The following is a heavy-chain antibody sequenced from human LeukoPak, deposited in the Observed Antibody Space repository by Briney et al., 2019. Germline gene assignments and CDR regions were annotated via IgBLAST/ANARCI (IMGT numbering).Heavy chain of an antibody. CDR2: IKEDGSEK. D-gene: IGHD1-26*01. CDR3: VRSGGY. J-gene: IGHJ4*02. Sequence: SGGSLRLSCAASGFTFSSYGMSWVRQAPGKGLEWVANIKEDGSEKYYVDSVKGRFTISRDNAKNSLCLQMNSLRAEDTAIYYCVRSGGYWGQGTLVTVSS. V-gene: IGHV3-7*05. CDR1: GFTFSSYG.